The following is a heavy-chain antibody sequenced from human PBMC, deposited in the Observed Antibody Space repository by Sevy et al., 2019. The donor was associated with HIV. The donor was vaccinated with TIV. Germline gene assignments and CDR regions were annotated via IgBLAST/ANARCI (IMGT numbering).Heavy chain of an antibody. CDR2: ISAYNANT. J-gene: IGHJ3*02. D-gene: IGHD2-2*01. Sequence: ASVKVSCKASGYTFTSYGISWGLQAPGLGLEWMGWISAYNANTNYAQKLQGRVTMTTDTSTSTAYMELRSLRSDDTAVYYCARDRRGGYCSSTSCYGAFDIWGQGTMVTVSS. CDR3: ARDRRGGYCSSTSCYGAFDI. V-gene: IGHV1-18*01. CDR1: GYTFTSYG.